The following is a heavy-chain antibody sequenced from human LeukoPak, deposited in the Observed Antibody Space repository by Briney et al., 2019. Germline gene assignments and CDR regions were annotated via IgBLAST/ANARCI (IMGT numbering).Heavy chain of an antibody. CDR2: IRVSGST. V-gene: IGHV3-23*01. Sequence: GGSLRLSCTTSGFTFSSYALSWVRQAPGKGLEWVSGIRVSGSTYYPDSVTGRFTISRDNSKNTLYLQMNSLRAEDTAVYYCARDADPATGIAAAGSAFDIWGQGTMVTVSS. CDR3: ARDADPATGIAAAGSAFDI. CDR1: GFTFSSYA. D-gene: IGHD6-13*01. J-gene: IGHJ3*02.